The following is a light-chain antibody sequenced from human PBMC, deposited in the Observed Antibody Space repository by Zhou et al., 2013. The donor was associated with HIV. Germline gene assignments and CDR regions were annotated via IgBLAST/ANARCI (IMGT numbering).Light chain of an antibody. Sequence: IRMTQSPSSLFASTGDKITITCRASQGISTYVAWYQQKPGKAPNLLIYAASTLQGGVPSRFSGSGSGTDFTLTISSLQPEDFATYHCQQSYSTPWTFGQGTKVEIK. CDR3: QQSYSTPWT. J-gene: IGKJ1*01. V-gene: IGKV1-8*01. CDR2: AAS. CDR1: QGISTY.